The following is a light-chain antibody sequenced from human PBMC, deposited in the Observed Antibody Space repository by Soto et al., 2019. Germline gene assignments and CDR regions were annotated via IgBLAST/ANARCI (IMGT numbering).Light chain of an antibody. V-gene: IGKV3-20*01. J-gene: IGKJ5*01. CDR3: QQYGSSPPIT. CDR1: QNIRSD. Sequence: EIVMTQSPATLSVSPGERVTLSFSSSQNIRSDLAWYQQKPGQAPRLLIYGASSRATGIPDRFSGSGSGTDFTLTISRLEPEDFAVYYCQQYGSSPPITFGQGTRLEIK. CDR2: GAS.